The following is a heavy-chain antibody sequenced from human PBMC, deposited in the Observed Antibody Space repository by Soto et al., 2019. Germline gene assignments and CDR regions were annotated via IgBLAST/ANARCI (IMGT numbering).Heavy chain of an antibody. D-gene: IGHD6-6*01. CDR2: IIPIFGTA. V-gene: IGHV1-69*13. J-gene: IGHJ6*02. Sequence: ASVKVSCKASGGTFSSYAISWVRQAPGQGLEWMGGIIPIFGTANYAQKFQGRVTITADESTSTAYMELSSLRSEDTAVYYCARDGGSSSYIRGMDVWGQGTTVTVSS. CDR1: GGTFSSYA. CDR3: ARDGGSSSYIRGMDV.